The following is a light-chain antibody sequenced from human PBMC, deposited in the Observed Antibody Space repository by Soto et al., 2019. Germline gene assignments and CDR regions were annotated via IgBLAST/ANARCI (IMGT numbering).Light chain of an antibody. Sequence: EIVLTQSPATLSVSPGERATLSCRASQSVSSNLAWYQQKPVQAPRLLIYGASTRATGIPARFSGSGSGTEFTLTISSLQSEDFAVYYCQQYNNWPLTFGGGTRWIS. CDR1: QSVSSN. CDR2: GAS. V-gene: IGKV3-15*01. CDR3: QQYNNWPLT. J-gene: IGKJ4*01.